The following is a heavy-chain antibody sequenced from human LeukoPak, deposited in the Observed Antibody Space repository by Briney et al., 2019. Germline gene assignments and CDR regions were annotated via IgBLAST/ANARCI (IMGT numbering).Heavy chain of an antibody. Sequence: ASVKVSCKASGYTCTGYYMHWVRQAPGQGLEWMGWINPNSGGTNYAQKFQGRVTMTRDTSISTAYMELSRLRSDDTAVYYCASLIVGDQDDAFDIWGQGTMVTVSS. D-gene: IGHD1-26*01. CDR3: ASLIVGDQDDAFDI. CDR2: INPNSGGT. CDR1: GYTCTGYY. J-gene: IGHJ3*02. V-gene: IGHV1-2*02.